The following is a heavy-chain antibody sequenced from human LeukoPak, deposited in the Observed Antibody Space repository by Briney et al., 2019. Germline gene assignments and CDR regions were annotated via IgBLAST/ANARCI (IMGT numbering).Heavy chain of an antibody. CDR1: EFTFSDYY. V-gene: IGHV3-11*04. J-gene: IGHJ4*02. Sequence: GGSLRLSCAASEFTFSDYYMSWIRQAPGKGLAWVSYISSTASTRYYADSVKGRFTISRDNAKNSLFLQMNSLRAGDTAVYYCAREKASTTGTTDYDYWGQGTLVTVSS. D-gene: IGHD1-1*01. CDR3: AREKASTTGTTDYDY. CDR2: ISSTASTR.